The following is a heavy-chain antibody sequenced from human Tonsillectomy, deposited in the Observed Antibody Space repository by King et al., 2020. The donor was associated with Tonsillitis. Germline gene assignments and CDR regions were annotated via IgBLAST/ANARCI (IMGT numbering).Heavy chain of an antibody. CDR1: AFTFSSYA. CDR3: ARDQVPAANYYFYGLVV. J-gene: IGHJ6*02. D-gene: IGHD2-2*01. Sequence: VQLVKSGGGVVQPGRSLRLSCAASAFTFSSYAMHWVRQAPGKGLEWVAVISYDGYNKYYADSVKGRFTISRDNSKNTLYLQRNSRRAEDTAVYYCARDQVPAANYYFYGLVVWGQGTTVSVSS. CDR2: ISYDGYNK. V-gene: IGHV3-30-3*01.